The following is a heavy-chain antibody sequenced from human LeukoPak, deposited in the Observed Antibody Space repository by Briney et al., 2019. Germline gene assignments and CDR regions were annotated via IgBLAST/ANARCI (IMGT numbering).Heavy chain of an antibody. CDR1: GYTFTGYY. CDR2: INPNSGGT. J-gene: IGHJ6*03. CDR3: ARDPNPDIVVVPAAIYYYYYMDV. Sequence: ASVKVCCTASGYTFTGYYMPWVGEAPGQGLEWMRWINPNSGGTNYAQKFQGRVTMTRDTSISTATIELSRLRSDDTAVYYCARDPNPDIVVVPAAIYYYYYMDVWGKGTTVTVSS. V-gene: IGHV1-2*02. D-gene: IGHD2-2*01.